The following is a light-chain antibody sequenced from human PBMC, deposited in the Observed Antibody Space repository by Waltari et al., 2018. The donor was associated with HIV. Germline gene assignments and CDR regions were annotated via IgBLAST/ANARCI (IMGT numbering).Light chain of an antibody. Sequence: QAVLTQPSSLSASPGASASLTSTLRSGINVVTYTINWYQQKPGSPPQYLLRYKSDSDKQQGSGVPSRFSGSKDASANAGILLISGLQSEDEADYYCMIWYSSAGVFGGGTKLTVL. CDR2: YKSDSDK. CDR3: MIWYSSAGV. V-gene: IGLV5-45*02. CDR1: SGINVVTYT. J-gene: IGLJ3*02.